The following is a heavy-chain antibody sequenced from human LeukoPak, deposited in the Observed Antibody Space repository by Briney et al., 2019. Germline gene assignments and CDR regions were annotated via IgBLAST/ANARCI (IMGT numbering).Heavy chain of an antibody. D-gene: IGHD2-2*01. J-gene: IGHJ4*02. Sequence: PGGSLRLSCAASGFSTSTYSMSWVRQAPGKGLEWVSYIGSTSIYADSVKGRFTISRDNAKNSLYLQMNSLRAEDTAVYYCARDGPPAGAGDFDYWGQGTPVTVSS. CDR3: ARDGPPAGAGDFDY. CDR2: IGSTSI. CDR1: GFSTSTYS. V-gene: IGHV3-48*01.